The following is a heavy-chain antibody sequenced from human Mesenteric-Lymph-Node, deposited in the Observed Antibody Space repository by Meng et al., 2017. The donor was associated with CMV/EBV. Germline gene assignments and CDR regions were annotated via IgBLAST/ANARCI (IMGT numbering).Heavy chain of an antibody. Sequence: WAVYGGSFSGYYWSWIRQPPGKRLEWIGEINHSGSTNYNPSLKSRVTISVDTSKNQFSLKLSSVTAADTAVYYCARGNEVRGVLDYWGQGTLVTVSS. J-gene: IGHJ4*02. CDR1: GGSFSGYY. D-gene: IGHD3-10*01. V-gene: IGHV4-34*01. CDR2: INHSGST. CDR3: ARGNEVRGVLDY.